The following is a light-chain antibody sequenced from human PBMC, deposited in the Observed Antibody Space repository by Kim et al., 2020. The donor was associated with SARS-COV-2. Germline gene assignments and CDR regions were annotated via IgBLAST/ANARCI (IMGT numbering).Light chain of an antibody. J-gene: IGKJ5*01. CDR2: DAS. Sequence: ASVGDTVTITCRASQGISSALAWYQQKPGKAPKLLIYDASSLESGVPSRFSGSGSGTDFTLTISSLQPEDFATYYCQQFNSYHITFGQGTRLEI. CDR1: QGISSA. CDR3: QQFNSYHIT. V-gene: IGKV1-13*02.